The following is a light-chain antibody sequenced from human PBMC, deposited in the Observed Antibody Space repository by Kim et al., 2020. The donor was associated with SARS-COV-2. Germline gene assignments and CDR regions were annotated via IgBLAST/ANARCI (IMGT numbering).Light chain of an antibody. J-gene: IGLJ1*01. V-gene: IGLV2-14*03. Sequence: GQSITISCTGTSSDVGGYNYFSWYQQHPGKAPKLMIYDVSNRPSGVSNRCSGSKSGNTASLTISGLQAEDEAEYYCSSYTSSSTNVFGTGTKVTVL. CDR2: DVS. CDR3: SSYTSSSTNV. CDR1: SSDVGGYNY.